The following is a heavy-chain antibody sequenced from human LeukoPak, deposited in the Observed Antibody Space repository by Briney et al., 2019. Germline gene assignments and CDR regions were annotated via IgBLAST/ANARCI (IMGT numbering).Heavy chain of an antibody. CDR2: IKQDGSEK. J-gene: IGHJ4*02. D-gene: IGHD3-3*01. CDR1: GFTFSSYW. CDR3: ARDLLEWLHYFDY. Sequence: GGSLRLSCAASGFTFSSYWMSWVRQAPGKGLEWVANIKQDGSEKYYVNSVKGRFTISRDNAKNSLYLQMNSLRAEDTAVYYCARDLLEWLHYFDYWGQGTPVTVSS. V-gene: IGHV3-7*01.